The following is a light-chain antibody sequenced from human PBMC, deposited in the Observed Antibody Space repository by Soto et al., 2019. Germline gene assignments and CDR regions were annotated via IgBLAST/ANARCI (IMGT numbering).Light chain of an antibody. CDR1: QSVSSN. V-gene: IGKV3-15*01. Sequence: EIVMTQSPATLSVSPGDRATLSCRASQSVSSNLAWYQQKPGQAPRLLIYGASTRATGIPARFSGSGSGTEFTLTISSLQSEDFAFYYCQQYNNWVWTFGQGTKVEIK. CDR2: GAS. CDR3: QQYNNWVWT. J-gene: IGKJ1*01.